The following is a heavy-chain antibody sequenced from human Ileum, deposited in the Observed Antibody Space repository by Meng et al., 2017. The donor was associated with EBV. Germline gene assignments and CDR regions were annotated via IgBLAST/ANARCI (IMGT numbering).Heavy chain of an antibody. CDR2: ISGSSTYL. Sequence: EVHLVESGGGLGKPGGSLRLSFTGSGFTFSAYTMNWVRQAPGKGLEWVSSISGSSTYLYYAESLKGRFTISRDNAKNSLYLQMTSLRAEDTAVYYCTRGINNDFWGQGTLVTVSS. D-gene: IGHD2-21*01. CDR1: GFTFSAYT. J-gene: IGHJ4*02. CDR3: TRGINNDF. V-gene: IGHV3-21*01.